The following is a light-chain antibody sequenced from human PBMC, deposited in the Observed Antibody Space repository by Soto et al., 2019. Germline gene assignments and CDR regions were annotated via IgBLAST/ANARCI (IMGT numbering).Light chain of an antibody. CDR2: DAS. CDR3: QQYNTYSRT. J-gene: IGKJ1*01. Sequence: DIQMTQSPSTLSASVGDRVTITCRASQSISDSLAWYQQKPGKAPDLLISDASSLERGVPSRFSGSGSGTEFTLTISSLQPDDFATYYCQQYNTYSRTFGQGTKVEIK. CDR1: QSISDS. V-gene: IGKV1-5*01.